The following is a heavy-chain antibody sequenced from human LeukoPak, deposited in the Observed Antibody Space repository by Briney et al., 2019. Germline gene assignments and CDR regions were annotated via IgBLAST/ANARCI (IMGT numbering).Heavy chain of an antibody. V-gene: IGHV1-8*01. CDR1: GYTFTSYD. D-gene: IGHD3-3*01. CDR2: MNPNSGNT. CDR3: ARGLVTILGVVPHGMDV. Sequence: ASVKVSCKASGYTFTSYDINWVRQATGQGLEWMGWMNPNSGNTGYAQKFQGRVTMTRNTSISTAYMELSSLRSEDTAVYYCARGLVTILGVVPHGMDVWGQGTTVTVSS. J-gene: IGHJ6*02.